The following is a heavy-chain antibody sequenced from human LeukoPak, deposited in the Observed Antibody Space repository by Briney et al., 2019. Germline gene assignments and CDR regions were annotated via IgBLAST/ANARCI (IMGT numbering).Heavy chain of an antibody. D-gene: IGHD3-10*01. Sequence: SETLSLTCAVYGGSFSGYYWSWIRQPPGKGLEWIGEINHSGSTNYNPSLRSRVTISVDTSKNQFSLKLSSVTAADTAVYYCARGDGPRITMVRGVRKGLDYWGQGTLVTVSS. CDR3: ARGDGPRITMVRGVRKGLDY. V-gene: IGHV4-34*01. CDR2: INHSGST. J-gene: IGHJ4*02. CDR1: GGSFSGYY.